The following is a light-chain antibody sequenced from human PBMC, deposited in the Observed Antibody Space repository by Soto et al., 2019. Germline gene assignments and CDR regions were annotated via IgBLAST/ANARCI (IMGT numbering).Light chain of an antibody. CDR2: KAS. V-gene: IGKV1-5*03. CDR3: QQYNSYPWT. Sequence: DIQMTQSHSTLSASVGDRVTITCGASQSISSWLAWYQQKPGKAPKLLIYKASSLESGVPSRFSGSGSGTEFTLTISSLQPDDFATYYCQQYNSYPWTFGQGTKVDIK. J-gene: IGKJ1*01. CDR1: QSISSW.